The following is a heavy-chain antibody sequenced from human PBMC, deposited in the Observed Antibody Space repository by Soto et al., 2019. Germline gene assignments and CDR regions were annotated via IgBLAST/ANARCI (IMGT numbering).Heavy chain of an antibody. D-gene: IGHD3-9*01. J-gene: IGHJ4*02. CDR1: GDSITSDKYD. CDR2: IYYRGNT. CDR3: ARLEGLATISYYFDF. V-gene: IGHV4-39*01. Sequence: QLQRQESGPGLGKPSETLSLTCPVSGDSITSDKYDWGGIRQPPGKGLEWIGSIYYRGNTYYNPSLQTRVTISLDKSKSQFSLKLNSVTAADSAVYFCARLEGLATISYYFDFWGQGALVTVSS.